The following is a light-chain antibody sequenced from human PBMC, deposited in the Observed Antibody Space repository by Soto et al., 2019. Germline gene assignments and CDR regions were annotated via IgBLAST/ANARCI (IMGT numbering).Light chain of an antibody. CDR3: QQLRMYPST. Sequence: IQLTQSPSSLSASVGDRVTITCRASQDIAIYLAWYQQKPGEAPKLMIYAASTLDGGVPSRFSGMGSGADFALTITSLQAEDFATYYCQQLRMYPSTFGGGTKVEIK. CDR1: QDIAIY. V-gene: IGKV1-9*01. J-gene: IGKJ4*01. CDR2: AAS.